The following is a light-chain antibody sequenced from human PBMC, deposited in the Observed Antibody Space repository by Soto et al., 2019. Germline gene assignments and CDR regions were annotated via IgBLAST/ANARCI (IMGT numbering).Light chain of an antibody. Sequence: QSALAQPPSASGSPGQSVTISCTGTSSDIGAYNYVSWYQQYPGKAPKLIIYDVNQRPSGVPDRFSGSKSGNTASLTVSGLQAEDEAVYYCKSFAGGAHVVFGGGTKLTV. CDR1: SSDIGAYNY. V-gene: IGLV2-8*01. CDR3: KSFAGGAHVV. J-gene: IGLJ2*01. CDR2: DVN.